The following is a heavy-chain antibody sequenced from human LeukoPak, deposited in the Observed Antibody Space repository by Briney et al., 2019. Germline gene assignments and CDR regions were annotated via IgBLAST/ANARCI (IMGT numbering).Heavy chain of an antibody. CDR3: ARENGDYTNNWFDP. D-gene: IGHD4-17*01. CDR1: GFTFSSYN. Sequence: GGSLRLSCAASGFTFSSYNMNWVRQAPGKGLEWVSSISSSSSYIYYADSVKGRFTISRDNAKNSLYLQMNSLRAEDTAVYYCARENGDYTNNWFDPWGQGTLVTVSS. V-gene: IGHV3-21*01. J-gene: IGHJ5*02. CDR2: ISSSSSYI.